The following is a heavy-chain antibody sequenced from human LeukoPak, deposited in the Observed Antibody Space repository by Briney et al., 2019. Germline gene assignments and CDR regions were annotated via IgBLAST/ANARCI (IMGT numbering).Heavy chain of an antibody. Sequence: GGSLRLSCAASGFTFSSYAMHWVRQAPGKGLEWVAVISYDGSNKYYADSVKGRFTISRDNSKNTLYLQMNSLRAEDTAVYYCARDSRYSSSFDYWGQGTLVTVSS. CDR1: GFTFSSYA. CDR2: ISYDGSNK. CDR3: ARDSRYSSSFDY. V-gene: IGHV3-30-3*01. J-gene: IGHJ4*02. D-gene: IGHD6-13*01.